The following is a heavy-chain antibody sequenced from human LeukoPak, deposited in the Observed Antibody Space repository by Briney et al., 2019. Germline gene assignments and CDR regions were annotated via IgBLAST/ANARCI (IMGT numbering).Heavy chain of an antibody. D-gene: IGHD3-22*01. V-gene: IGHV4-39*01. CDR3: ARHAPMFYYDSSGNYDY. Sequence: SETLSLTCTVSGGSISSSSYYWGWIRQPPGKGLEWIGSIYYGGSTYYNPSLKSRVTISVDTSKNQFSLKLSSVTAADTAVYYCARHAPMFYYDSSGNYDYWGQGTLVTVSS. CDR1: GGSISSSSYY. J-gene: IGHJ4*02. CDR2: IYYGGST.